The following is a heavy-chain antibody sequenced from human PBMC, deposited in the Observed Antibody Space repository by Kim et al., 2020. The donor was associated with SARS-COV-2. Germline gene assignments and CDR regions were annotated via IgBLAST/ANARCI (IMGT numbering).Heavy chain of an antibody. J-gene: IGHJ6*02. CDR3: AKARIQLWLWENYSGMDV. Sequence: GGSLRLSCAASGFTFSSYAMSWVRQAPGKGLEWVSAISGSGGSTYYADSVKGRFTISRDNSKNTLYLQMNSLRAEDTAVYYCAKARIQLWLWENYSGMDVWGQGTTVTVSS. D-gene: IGHD5-18*01. V-gene: IGHV3-23*01. CDR2: ISGSGGST. CDR1: GFTFSSYA.